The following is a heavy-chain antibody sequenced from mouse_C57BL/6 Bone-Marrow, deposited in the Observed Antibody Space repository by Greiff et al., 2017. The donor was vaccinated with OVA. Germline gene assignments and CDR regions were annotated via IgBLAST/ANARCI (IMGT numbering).Heavy chain of an antibody. J-gene: IGHJ2*01. CDR2: IDPSDSYT. Sequence: VKLQQPGAELVRPGTSVKLSCKASGYTFTSYWMHWVKQRPGQGLEWIGVIDPSDSYTNYNQKFKGKATLTVDTSSSTAYMQLSSLTSEDSAVYYCARDSHWGQGTTLTVSS. D-gene: IGHD3-2*01. V-gene: IGHV1-59*01. CDR3: ARDSH. CDR1: GYTFTSYW.